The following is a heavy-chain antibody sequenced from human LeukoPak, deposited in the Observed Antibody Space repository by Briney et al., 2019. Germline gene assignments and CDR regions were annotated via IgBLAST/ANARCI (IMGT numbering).Heavy chain of an antibody. CDR3: AAPGYYYDSSGYSYNWFDP. CDR1: GYTFTGYY. J-gene: IGHJ5*02. Sequence: GASVKVSCKASGYTFTGYYMHWVRQAPGQGLEWMGWIKANSGGTNYAQKFQGRVTMTRDTSISTAYMELSRLRSDDTAVYYCAAPGYYYDSSGYSYNWFDPWGQGTLVTVSS. V-gene: IGHV1-2*02. D-gene: IGHD3-22*01. CDR2: IKANSGGT.